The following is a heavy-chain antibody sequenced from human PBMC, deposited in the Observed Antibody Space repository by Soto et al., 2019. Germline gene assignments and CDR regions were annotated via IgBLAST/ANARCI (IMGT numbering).Heavy chain of an antibody. V-gene: IGHV4-39*01. CDR1: GGSISSSSYY. CDR3: ARHPMAAMVEYYFDY. Sequence: SETLSLTCTVSGGSISSSSYYWGWIRQPPGKGLEWIGSIYYSGSTYYNPSLKSRVTISVDTSKNQFSLKLSSVTAADTAVYYCARHPMAAMVEYYFDYWGQGTLVTVSS. J-gene: IGHJ4*02. D-gene: IGHD5-18*01. CDR2: IYYSGST.